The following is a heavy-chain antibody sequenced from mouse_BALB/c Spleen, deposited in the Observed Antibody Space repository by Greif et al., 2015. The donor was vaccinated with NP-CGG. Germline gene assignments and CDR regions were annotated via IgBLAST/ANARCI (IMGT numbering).Heavy chain of an antibody. J-gene: IGHJ4*01. CDR2: ISSGSSTI. CDR1: GFTFSSFG. D-gene: IGHD1-1*02. Sequence: EVQGVESGGGLVQPGGSRKLSCAASGFTFSSFGMHWVRQAPEKGLEWVAYISSGSSTIYYADTVKGRFTISRDNPKNTLFLQMTSLRSEDTAMYYCARGSYDYAMDYWGQGTSVTVSS. V-gene: IGHV5-17*02. CDR3: ARGSYDYAMDY.